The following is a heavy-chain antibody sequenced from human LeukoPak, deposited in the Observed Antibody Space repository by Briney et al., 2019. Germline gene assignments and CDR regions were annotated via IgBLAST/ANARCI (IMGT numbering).Heavy chain of an antibody. CDR3: ARGGGVGYYYYYMDV. V-gene: IGHV4-4*02. Sequence: PSETLSLTCAVSGGSISTSKWWSWVRQPPGKGLEWIGEICYSGSTNYNPSLNDRVTISVDTSKNQFSLKLSSVTAADTAVYYCARGGGVGYYYYYMDVWGKGTTVTISS. CDR1: GGSISTSKW. CDR2: ICYSGST. J-gene: IGHJ6*03. D-gene: IGHD1-26*01.